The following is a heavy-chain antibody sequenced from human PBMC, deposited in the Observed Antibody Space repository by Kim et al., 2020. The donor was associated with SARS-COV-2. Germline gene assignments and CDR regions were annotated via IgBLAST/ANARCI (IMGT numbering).Heavy chain of an antibody. V-gene: IGHV4-31*03. CDR1: GGSIRSGRKF. D-gene: IGHD2-2*01. CDR2: ISYSGNS. CDR3: ARGQPLDY. J-gene: IGHJ4*02. Sequence: SETLSLTCSVSGGSIRSGRKFWTWIRQHPAKGLEWIGYISYSGNSHYSPSLRSRVSISLQTSENQFSLELASVTAADTAVYYCARGQPLDYGCQGILVTV.